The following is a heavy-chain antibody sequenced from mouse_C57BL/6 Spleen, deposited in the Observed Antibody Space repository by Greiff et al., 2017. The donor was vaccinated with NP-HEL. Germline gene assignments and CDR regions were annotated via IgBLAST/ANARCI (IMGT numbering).Heavy chain of an antibody. CDR1: GYSFTGYY. V-gene: IGHV1-42*01. CDR3: ARSYYARDY. J-gene: IGHJ4*01. CDR2: INPSTGGT. Sequence: VQLQQSGPELVKPGASVTLSCTASGYSFTGYYMNWVKQSPEKSLEWIGEINPSTGGTTYNQKFKAQATFTVDKSSSTAYMQLKSLTSEDSAVYYCARSYYARDYWGQGTSVTVSS.